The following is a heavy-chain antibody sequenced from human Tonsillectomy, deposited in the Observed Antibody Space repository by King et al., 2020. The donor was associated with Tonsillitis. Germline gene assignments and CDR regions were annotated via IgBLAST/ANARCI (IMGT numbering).Heavy chain of an antibody. CDR1: GGSINSYY. V-gene: IGHV4-59*01. J-gene: IGHJ4*02. D-gene: IGHD6-19*01. Sequence: QLQESGPGLVKPSETLSLTCTVSGGSINSYYWGWIRQPPGKGLEWIGYIYYSWSTNYNPSLKSRVTISVDTSKDQFSLKLSSVTAADTAVYYCARVPPVAGNKYFFDYWGQGTLVTVSS. CDR2: IYYSWST. CDR3: ARVPPVAGNKYFFDY.